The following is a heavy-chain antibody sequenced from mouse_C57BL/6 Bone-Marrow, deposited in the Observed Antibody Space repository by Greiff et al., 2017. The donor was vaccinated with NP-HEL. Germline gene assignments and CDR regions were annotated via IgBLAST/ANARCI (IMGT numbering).Heavy chain of an antibody. CDR3: ARGSYGNYPFAY. D-gene: IGHD2-1*01. CDR2: ISYDGSN. CDR1: GYSITSGYY. Sequence: DVKLQESGPGLVKPSQSLSLTCSVTGYSITSGYYWNWIRQFPGNKLEWMGYISYDGSNNYNPSLKNRISITRDTSKNQFFLKLNSVTTEDTATYYCARGSYGNYPFAYWGQGTLVTVSA. V-gene: IGHV3-6*01. J-gene: IGHJ3*01.